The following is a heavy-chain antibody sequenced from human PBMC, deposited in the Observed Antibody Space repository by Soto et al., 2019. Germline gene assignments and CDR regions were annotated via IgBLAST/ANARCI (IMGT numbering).Heavy chain of an antibody. Sequence: QVQLVQSGAEVKKPGSSVKFSCTASGGTFSSYTISWVRQAPGQGLEWMGRIIPILGIANYAQKFQGRVRITADKSTSTAYMELSSMRSEDTAVYYCSVGDYGYYYDCMDVWGQGTTVTVSS. CDR2: IIPILGIA. CDR3: SVGDYGYYYDCMDV. D-gene: IGHD4-17*01. V-gene: IGHV1-69*02. J-gene: IGHJ6*02. CDR1: GGTFSSYT.